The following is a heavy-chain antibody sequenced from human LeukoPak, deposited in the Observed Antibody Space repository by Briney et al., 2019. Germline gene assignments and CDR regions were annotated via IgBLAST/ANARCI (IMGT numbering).Heavy chain of an antibody. V-gene: IGHV4-34*01. D-gene: IGHD3-10*01. CDR2: INHSGST. Sequence: PSETLSLTCAVYGGSFSGYYWSWIRQPPGKGLEWIGEINHSGSTNYNPSLKSRVTISVDTSKNQFSLKLSSVTAADTAVYYCARHGLYGSGSYSFYYYYYMDVWGKGTTVTISS. CDR1: GGSFSGYY. CDR3: ARHGLYGSGSYSFYYYYYMDV. J-gene: IGHJ6*03.